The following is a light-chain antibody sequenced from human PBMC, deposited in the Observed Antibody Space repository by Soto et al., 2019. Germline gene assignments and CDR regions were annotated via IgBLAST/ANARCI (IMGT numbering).Light chain of an antibody. CDR3: QQYNNWPPSWT. CDR1: QSVSRI. J-gene: IGKJ1*01. Sequence: EIVMTQSPATLSVSPGERTTLSCRASQSVSRILAWYQQKPGQAPRLLIYGASTRATGVSARFSGSGSGTDFTLNISSLQSEDFAVYYCQQYNNWPPSWTFGQGTKVEIK. CDR2: GAS. V-gene: IGKV3-15*01.